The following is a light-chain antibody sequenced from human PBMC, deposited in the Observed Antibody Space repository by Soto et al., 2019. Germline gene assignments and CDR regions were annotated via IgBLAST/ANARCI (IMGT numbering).Light chain of an antibody. V-gene: IGKV3-20*01. J-gene: IGKJ2*02. CDR1: QSVSRSY. CDR2: GAS. Sequence: EIVLTQSPGTLSLSPGERATLSCRASQSVSRSYLAWYQQKPGQAPRLLIYGASSRATGIPDRFTGSGSGTDFTLTISRLEPEDFAVYSCQHHGDSSCTFGQGTKLEIK. CDR3: QHHGDSSCT.